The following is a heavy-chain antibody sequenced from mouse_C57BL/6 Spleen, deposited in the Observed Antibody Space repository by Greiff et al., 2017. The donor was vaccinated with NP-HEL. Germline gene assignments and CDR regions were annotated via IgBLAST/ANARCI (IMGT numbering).Heavy chain of an antibody. Sequence: VQLQQSGAELARPGASVKLSCKASGYTFTSYGISWVKQSTGQGLEWIGEIYPRSGNTYYNEKFKGKATLTADKSSSTAYMELRSLTSEDSAVYFCARVAYYGSSPDYWGQGTTLTVSS. CDR2: IYPRSGNT. CDR3: ARVAYYGSSPDY. CDR1: GYTFTSYG. J-gene: IGHJ2*01. D-gene: IGHD1-1*01. V-gene: IGHV1-81*01.